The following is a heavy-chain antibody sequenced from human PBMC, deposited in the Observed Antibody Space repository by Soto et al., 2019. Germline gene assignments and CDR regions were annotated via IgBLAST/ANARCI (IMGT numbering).Heavy chain of an antibody. CDR3: ARDDIVVVPAASYYYMDV. J-gene: IGHJ6*03. CDR2: TKGDGDIT. V-gene: IGHV3-23*01. Sequence: PGGSLRLSCAASGFTFSSHAMSWVRQAPGKGLEWVSSTKGDGDITYYADSVKGRFTISRDNAKNSLYLQMNSLRAEDTAVYYCARDDIVVVPAASYYYMDVWGKGTTVTVSS. CDR1: GFTFSSHA. D-gene: IGHD2-2*01.